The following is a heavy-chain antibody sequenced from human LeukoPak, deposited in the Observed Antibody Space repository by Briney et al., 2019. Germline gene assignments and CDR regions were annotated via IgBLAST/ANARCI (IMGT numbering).Heavy chain of an antibody. CDR3: ARISSGYYDSSGYDDY. D-gene: IGHD3-22*01. CDR1: GFSLRTSGMR. Sequence: SGPTLVNPTQTLTLTCTFSGFSLRTSGMRVSWIRQPPGKALEWLARIDWDDDKFYSTSLKTRLTISKDTSKNQVVLTMTNMDPVDTATYYCARISSGYYDSSGYDDYWGQGTLVTVSS. V-gene: IGHV2-70*04. J-gene: IGHJ4*02. CDR2: IDWDDDK.